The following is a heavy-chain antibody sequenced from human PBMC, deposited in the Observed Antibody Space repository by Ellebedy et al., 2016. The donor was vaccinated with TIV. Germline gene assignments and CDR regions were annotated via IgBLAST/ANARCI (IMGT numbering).Heavy chain of an antibody. CDR3: AREEWELQFDY. V-gene: IGHV4-59*01. CDR2: FYYTGST. Sequence: MPSETLSLTCTVSGCSISRYYWSWIRQPPGKGLEWIGYFYYTGSTSYNPSLKSRVAISVDSPKNQFSLKLSSVTAADTAVYYCAREEWELQFDYWGQGALVTVSS. J-gene: IGHJ4*02. D-gene: IGHD1-26*01. CDR1: GCSISRYY.